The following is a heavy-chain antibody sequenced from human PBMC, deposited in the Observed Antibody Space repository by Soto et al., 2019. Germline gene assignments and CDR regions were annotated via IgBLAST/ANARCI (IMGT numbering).Heavy chain of an antibody. CDR2: IYYSGST. CDR1: GGSISRSSYY. CDR3: ARHDYGGFGL. D-gene: IGHD4-17*01. Sequence: ASETLSLTCTVSGGSISRSSYYWGWIRQPPGKGLEWIGSIYYSGSTYYNPSLKGRVTISVDTSKNQFSLKLSSVTAADTTVYYCARHDYGGFGLWGQGTLVTVSS. V-gene: IGHV4-39*01. J-gene: IGHJ4*02.